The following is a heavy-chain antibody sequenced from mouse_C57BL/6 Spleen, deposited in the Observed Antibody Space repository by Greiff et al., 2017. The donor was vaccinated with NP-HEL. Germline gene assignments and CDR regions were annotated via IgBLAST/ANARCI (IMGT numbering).Heavy chain of an antibody. CDR1: GYTFTSYW. D-gene: IGHD1-1*01. Sequence: QVQLQQSGAELVKAGASVKMSCKASGYTFTSYWMHWVKQRLGQGLEWFAETNPTNGRTYYNEKFKSKATLTVDKSSSTAYMLLSGPTSEDAAVYYCARSKKIVATCFDYWGQGTTLTGAS. CDR3: ARSKKIVATCFDY. CDR2: TNPTNGRT. V-gene: IGHV1S81*02. J-gene: IGHJ2*01.